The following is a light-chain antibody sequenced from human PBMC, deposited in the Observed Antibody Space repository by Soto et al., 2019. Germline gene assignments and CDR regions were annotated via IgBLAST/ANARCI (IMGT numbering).Light chain of an antibody. CDR2: RNN. Sequence: QSVPTQPPSASGTPAQRVTISCSGSSANIGSNYVYWYQQPPATAPKLLIYRNNQRPSGVPDRFSGFESGTSAPLAISGLRFEDGADYYRAAWDDSLSGYVFGTGTKVT. J-gene: IGLJ1*01. V-gene: IGLV1-47*01. CDR1: SANIGSNY. CDR3: AAWDDSLSGYV.